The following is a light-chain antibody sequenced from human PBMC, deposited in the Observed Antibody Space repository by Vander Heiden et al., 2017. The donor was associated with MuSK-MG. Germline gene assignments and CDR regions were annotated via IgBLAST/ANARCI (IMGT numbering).Light chain of an antibody. CDR3: AAWDDSLSDVV. J-gene: IGLJ2*01. V-gene: IGLV1-47*01. CDR1: SSNIGSNY. CDR2: KNN. Sequence: QSVLTQPPSASGTPGQRVTISCSGSSSNIGSNYLYWYQQFPGTAPKLLIYKNNQRPSGVPDRFSGSKCGTSASLASSGLRSEDEADYYCAAWDDSLSDVVFGGGTKLTVL.